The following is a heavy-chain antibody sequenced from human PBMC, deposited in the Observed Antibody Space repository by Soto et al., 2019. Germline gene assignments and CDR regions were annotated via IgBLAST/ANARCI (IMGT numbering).Heavy chain of an antibody. J-gene: IGHJ4*02. CDR1: GGSFSGYY. Sequence: QVQLQQWGAGLLKPSETLSLTCAVYGGSFSGYYWSWIRQPPGKGLEWIGEINHSGSTNYNPSLKSRVTISVDTSKNQFSLKLSSVTAADTAVYYCARGYNYGSGSYWRFDYWGQGTLVTVSS. CDR2: INHSGST. V-gene: IGHV4-34*01. CDR3: ARGYNYGSGSYWRFDY. D-gene: IGHD3-10*01.